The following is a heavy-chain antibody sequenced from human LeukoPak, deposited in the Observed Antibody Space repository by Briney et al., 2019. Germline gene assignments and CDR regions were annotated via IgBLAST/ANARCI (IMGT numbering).Heavy chain of an antibody. D-gene: IGHD2-15*01. CDR1: GFTFDCCG. J-gene: IGHJ5*02. CDR2: ISTSSSYI. Sequence: GGSLTLSCAASGFTFDCCGMNWVRRAPGKGLEWVSSISTSSSYIYYADSVRGRFTISRDNAKNSLYLQMNSLRAEDTAVYSCARGADGVSSNSRGWFDPWGQGTLVTVSS. V-gene: IGHV3-21*01. CDR3: ARGADGVSSNSRGWFDP.